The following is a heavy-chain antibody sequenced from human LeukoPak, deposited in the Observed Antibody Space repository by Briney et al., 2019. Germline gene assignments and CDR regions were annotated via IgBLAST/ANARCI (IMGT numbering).Heavy chain of an antibody. D-gene: IGHD3-22*01. CDR3: ARDYYYDSSGYWDYYFDY. CDR1: GFTFSRFG. V-gene: IGHV3-33*01. J-gene: IGHJ4*02. Sequence: GGSLRLSCAASGFTFSRFGMHLVRQAPGKGLEWVAVIWYDGSNKYYADSVKGRFTISRDNSKNTLYLEMNSLRAEDTAVYYCARDYYYDSSGYWDYYFDYWGQGTLVSVSS. CDR2: IWYDGSNK.